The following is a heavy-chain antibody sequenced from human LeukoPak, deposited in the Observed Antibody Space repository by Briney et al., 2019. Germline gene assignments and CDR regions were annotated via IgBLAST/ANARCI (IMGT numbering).Heavy chain of an antibody. V-gene: IGHV4-34*01. CDR2: INHSGST. CDR1: GGSFSGYY. D-gene: IGHD3-3*01. Sequence: SETLSLTCAVYGGSFSGYYWSWIRQPPGKGLEWIGEINHSGSTNYNPSLKSRVTISVDTSKNQFSLKLSSVTAADTAVYYCARQFYDFWSGYYTKGLHFDYWGQGTLVTVSS. CDR3: ARQFYDFWSGYYTKGLHFDY. J-gene: IGHJ4*02.